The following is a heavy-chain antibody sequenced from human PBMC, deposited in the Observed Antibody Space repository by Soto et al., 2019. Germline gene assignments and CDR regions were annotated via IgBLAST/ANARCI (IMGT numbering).Heavy chain of an antibody. Sequence: GGARRLSCAASGFTVSSYHMSWVRQAPGKGLEWVSIIYSAGSADFADSVKGRFTISRDNSKNTLYLQMSSLRAEDTAVYYCTRVYSSSYHYFDYWGQGTLATVSS. CDR3: TRVYSSSYHYFDY. CDR2: IYSAGSA. V-gene: IGHV3-66*01. D-gene: IGHD6-13*01. CDR1: GFTVSSYH. J-gene: IGHJ4*02.